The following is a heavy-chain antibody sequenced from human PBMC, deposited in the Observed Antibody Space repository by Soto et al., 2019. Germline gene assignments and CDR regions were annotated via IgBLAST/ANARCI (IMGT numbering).Heavy chain of an antibody. CDR1: GFTFSSYS. Sequence: EVQLVESGGGLVQPGGSLRLSCAASGFTFSSYSMNWVRQAPGKGLVWVSYISSSSSTIYYADSVKGRVTISRDNAKNSLYLQMNSLRAEDTAGYYCARDDAPLDQRRGYFDYGGQGTLVTVSS. J-gene: IGHJ4*02. D-gene: IGHD6-25*01. CDR3: ARDDAPLDQRRGYFDY. CDR2: ISSSSSTI. V-gene: IGHV3-48*01.